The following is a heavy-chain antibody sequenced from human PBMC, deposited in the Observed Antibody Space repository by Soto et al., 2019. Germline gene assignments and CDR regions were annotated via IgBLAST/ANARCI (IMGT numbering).Heavy chain of an antibody. V-gene: IGHV3-7*01. CDR2: IKQDGSEK. CDR3: DREKQANGYFDY. J-gene: IGHJ4*02. Sequence: EVQLVESGGGLVPPGGSLRLYCAGAGFTFSSYWMSWVRQAPGKGLEWVANIKQDGSEKYYVDSVNGRFTISRDNAKNSLYLQMHSLRVEDTAVYYCDREKQANGYFDYWGQGTLVAVSP. CDR1: GFTFSSYW. D-gene: IGHD6-13*01.